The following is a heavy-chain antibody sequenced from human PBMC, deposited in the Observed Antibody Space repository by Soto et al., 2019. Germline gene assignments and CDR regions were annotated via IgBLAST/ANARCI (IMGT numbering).Heavy chain of an antibody. CDR2: IYNSGST. CDR1: GGSFSDYY. V-gene: IGHV4-34*01. J-gene: IGHJ4*02. CDR3: ATGLTASPFYFDY. Sequence: SETLSLTCAVYGGSFSDYYWNWIRQSPGEGLEWIGYIYNSGSTYYNPSLKSRVTISVDTSKNEVSLKMSSVTAADTGQYFCATGLTASPFYFDYWGQGTRVTVSS.